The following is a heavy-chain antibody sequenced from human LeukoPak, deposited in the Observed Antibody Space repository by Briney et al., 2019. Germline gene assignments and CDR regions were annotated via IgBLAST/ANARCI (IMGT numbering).Heavy chain of an antibody. V-gene: IGHV4-39*07. CDR1: GGSISSSSYY. CDR2: IYYSGST. CDR3: ARSFYDYVWGSYRYTDDSFDY. Sequence: SETLSLTCIVSGGSISSSSYYWGWIRQPPGKGLEWIGSIYYSGSTYYNPSLKSRVTISVDTSKNQFSLKLSSVTAADTAVYYCARSFYDYVWGSYRYTDDSFDYWGQGTLVTVSS. J-gene: IGHJ4*02. D-gene: IGHD3-16*02.